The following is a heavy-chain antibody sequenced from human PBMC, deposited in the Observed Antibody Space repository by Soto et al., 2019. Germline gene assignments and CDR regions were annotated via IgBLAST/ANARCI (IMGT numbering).Heavy chain of an antibody. CDR1: GGSISSGDYY. CDR2: IYFIETT. CDR3: ARRDRSGFSYWLDT. V-gene: IGHV4-31*03. D-gene: IGHD3-22*01. Sequence: SETLSLTCTVSGGSISSGDYYWSWIRQHPGKGLEWIGTIYFIETTYYNPSLKSRFIISVDTSKNQFSLNLSSVTAADTAVYYCARRDRSGFSYWLDTWGQGTLVTVSS. J-gene: IGHJ5*02.